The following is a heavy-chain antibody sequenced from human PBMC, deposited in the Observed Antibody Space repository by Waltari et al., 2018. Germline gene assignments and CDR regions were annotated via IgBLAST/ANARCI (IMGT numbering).Heavy chain of an antibody. CDR2: ISAYNGNT. CDR3: ARGGRGYCSSTSCYVGGGY. Sequence: QVQLVQSGAEVKKPGASVKVSCKASGYTFTSYGISWVRQATGQGLEWMGWISAYNGNTNYAQKLHGRVTMNTDTSTSTAYMELRSLRSDDTAVYYCARGGRGYCSSTSCYVGGGYWGQGTLVTVSS. D-gene: IGHD2-2*01. J-gene: IGHJ4*02. CDR1: GYTFTSYG. V-gene: IGHV1-18*01.